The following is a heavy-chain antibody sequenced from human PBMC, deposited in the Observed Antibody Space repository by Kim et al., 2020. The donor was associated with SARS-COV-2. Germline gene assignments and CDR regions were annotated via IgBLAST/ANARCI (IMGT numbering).Heavy chain of an antibody. J-gene: IGHJ6*02. D-gene: IGHD2-15*01. Sequence: GGSLRLSCAASGFTFSSYAMHWVRQAPGKGLEWVAVISYDGSNKYYADSVKGRFTISRDNSKNTLYLQMNSLRAEDTAVYYCARDPEFRWPLYYYGMDVWGQGTTVTVSS. CDR1: GFTFSSYA. CDR2: ISYDGSNK. CDR3: ARDPEFRWPLYYYGMDV. V-gene: IGHV3-30-3*01.